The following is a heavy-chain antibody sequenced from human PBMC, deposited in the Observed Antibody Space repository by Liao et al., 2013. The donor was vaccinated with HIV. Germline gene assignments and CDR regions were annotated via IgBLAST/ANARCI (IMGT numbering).Heavy chain of an antibody. CDR2: INYSGDT. J-gene: IGHJ4*02. D-gene: IGHD3-16*02. CDR3: AALNQWEFSVEF. Sequence: QVQLQESGPGLVKPSQTLSLVCSVSAGSMSSGDYYWAWIRQPPGKGLEWIGYINYSGDTRYNPSLMSRLIISIDTSKNQFSLNLNSVTAADTALYFCAALNQWEFSVEFWGPGTLVAVS. V-gene: IGHV4-30-4*08. CDR1: AGSMSSGDYY.